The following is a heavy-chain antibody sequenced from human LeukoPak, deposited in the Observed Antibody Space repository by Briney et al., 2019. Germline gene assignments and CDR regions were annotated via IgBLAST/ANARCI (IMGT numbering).Heavy chain of an antibody. V-gene: IGHV3-23*01. CDR3: GKLRGPVAWSFDF. CDR2: ISGSGGST. J-gene: IGHJ2*01. D-gene: IGHD4-23*01. Sequence: GGSLRLSCAASGFTFSTYAMNWVRQAPGKGLEWVSGISGSGGSTYHADSVKGRFTISRDNSRNTLYLQLNSLRAEDTGVYYFGKLRGPVAWSFDFGGRGPLVTVSS. CDR1: GFTFSTYA.